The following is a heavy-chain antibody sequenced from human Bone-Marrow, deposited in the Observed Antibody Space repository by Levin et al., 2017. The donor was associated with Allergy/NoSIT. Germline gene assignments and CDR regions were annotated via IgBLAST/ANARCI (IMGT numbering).Heavy chain of an antibody. D-gene: IGHD6-25*01. J-gene: IGHJ5*02. Sequence: SETLSLTCTVSGGSISSYYWSWIRQPPGKGLEWIGYIYYSGSTNYNPSLKSRVTISVDTSKNQFSLKLSSVTAADTAVYYCARRDPPRLDPWGQGTLVTVSS. CDR2: IYYSGST. V-gene: IGHV4-59*01. CDR3: ARRDPPRLDP. CDR1: GGSISSYY.